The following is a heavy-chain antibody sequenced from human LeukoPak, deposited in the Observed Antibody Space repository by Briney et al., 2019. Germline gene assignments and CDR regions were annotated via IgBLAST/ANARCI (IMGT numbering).Heavy chain of an antibody. Sequence: GGSLRLSCAASGITFRSYGMHWVRQAPGKGLEWVAVISYDGSHKYYADSVKGRSSISRDNSKNTLYLQMNSLRADDTAVYYCAKGARGDTVTSIVGLNWFDPWGQGTLVTVSS. D-gene: IGHD4-17*01. J-gene: IGHJ5*02. CDR1: GITFRSYG. CDR3: AKGARGDTVTSIVGLNWFDP. CDR2: ISYDGSHK. V-gene: IGHV3-30*18.